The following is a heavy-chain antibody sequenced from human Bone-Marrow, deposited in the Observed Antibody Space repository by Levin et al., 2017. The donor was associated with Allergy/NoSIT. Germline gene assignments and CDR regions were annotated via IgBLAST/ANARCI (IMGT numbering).Heavy chain of an antibody. CDR2: ISSSGSTI. D-gene: IGHD3-10*01. CDR3: ARVQGGSFVRYYYYYMDV. J-gene: IGHJ6*03. Sequence: GESLKISCAASGFTFSSYEMNWVRQAPGKGLEWVSYISSSGSTIYYADSVKGRFTISRDNAKNSLYLQMNSLRAEDTAVYYCARVQGGSFVRYYYYYMDVWGKGTTVTVSS. V-gene: IGHV3-48*03. CDR1: GFTFSSYE.